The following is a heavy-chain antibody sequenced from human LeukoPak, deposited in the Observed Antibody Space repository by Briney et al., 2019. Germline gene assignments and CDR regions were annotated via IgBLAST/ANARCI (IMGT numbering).Heavy chain of an antibody. CDR2: ISAYNGNT. D-gene: IGHD1-26*01. CDR1: GYTFTSYG. V-gene: IGHV1-18*01. Sequence: ASVKVSCKPSGYTFTSYGISWVRQAPGQGLEWMGWISAYNGNTNNAQKSQGRVTMTTAPSTSTAYMELRSLRSDDTAVYYCARDVVGATTRFVYWGQGTLGTVSS. CDR3: ARDVVGATTRFVY. J-gene: IGHJ4*02.